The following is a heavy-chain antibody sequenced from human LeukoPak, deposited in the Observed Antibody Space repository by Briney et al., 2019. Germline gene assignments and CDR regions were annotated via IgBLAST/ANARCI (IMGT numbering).Heavy chain of an antibody. Sequence: SETLSLTCTVSGDSISSYYWSWIRQPPGKALEWIGDIYNSGSTNYNPSLKSRVTISVDTSKNQFSLKLSSVTAADAAVYYCARVANRGGRGDSYYFDYWGQGTLVTVSS. CDR1: GDSISSYY. J-gene: IGHJ4*02. CDR3: ARVANRGGRGDSYYFDY. V-gene: IGHV4-59*01. CDR2: IYNSGST. D-gene: IGHD2-21*02.